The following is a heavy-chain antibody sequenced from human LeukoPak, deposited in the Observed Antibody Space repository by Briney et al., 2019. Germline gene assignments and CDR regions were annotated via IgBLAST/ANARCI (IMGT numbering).Heavy chain of an antibody. V-gene: IGHV1-3*01. CDR1: GYTFIQYA. D-gene: IGHD2-15*01. CDR3: ARAYCSGESCKLGDY. CDR2: INAGNGHT. Sequence: ASVKVSCRASGYTFIQYAVHWVRQAPGEGLEWLGWINAGNGHTKYSEKLQGRVTVTRDTSASTAYMELSSLTSEDTAVYYCARAYCSGESCKLGDYWGRGTLVTVSS. J-gene: IGHJ4*02.